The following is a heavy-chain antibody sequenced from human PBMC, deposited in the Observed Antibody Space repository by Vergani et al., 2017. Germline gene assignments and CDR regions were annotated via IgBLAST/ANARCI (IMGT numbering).Heavy chain of an antibody. V-gene: IGHV3-23*04. J-gene: IGHJ6*02. CDR2: ISGSGGRA. CDR1: GFTFSSYG. D-gene: IGHD3-10*01. CDR3: ARDRYYLGSGSYPYFYYYGLDV. Sequence: EVQLVESGGGVVQPGGSLRLSCAASGFTFSSYGMYWVRQAPGKGLEWVSVISGSGGRAKYADSVKGRFTVSRDNSKKTLYLQLNRVRAEDTAVYYCARDRYYLGSGSYPYFYYYGLDVWGQGTAVTVSS.